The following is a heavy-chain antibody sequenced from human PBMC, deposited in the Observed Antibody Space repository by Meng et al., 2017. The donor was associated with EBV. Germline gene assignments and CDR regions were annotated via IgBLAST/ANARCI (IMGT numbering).Heavy chain of an antibody. CDR3: ASESGRGFTPDY. D-gene: IGHD3-10*01. V-gene: IGHV1-69*01. CDR2: LIPMSGAP. J-gene: IGHJ4*02. CDR1: GGTLRSDA. Sequence: QVRLQRLGAGVKKAGSSVKVSCRTAGGTLRSDAVSWVRQAPGQGLEWMGGLIPMSGAPHYAQKFQDRVTIIADESTSTHSMELNNLRFEDTAMYYCASESGRGFTPDYWGQGTLVTVSS.